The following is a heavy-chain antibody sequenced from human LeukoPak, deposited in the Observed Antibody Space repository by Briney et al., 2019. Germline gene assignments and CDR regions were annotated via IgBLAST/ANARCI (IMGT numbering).Heavy chain of an antibody. CDR3: ATDLYNWNRLSASRYAFDI. V-gene: IGHV1-24*01. CDR2: FDPEDGET. J-gene: IGHJ3*02. D-gene: IGHD1-1*01. CDR1: GYTLTELS. Sequence: GASVKVSCKASGYTLTELSMHWVRQAPGKGLEWMGGFDPEDGETIYAQKFQGRVTMTEDTSTDTAYMELSSLRSEDTAVYYCATDLYNWNRLSASRYAFDIWGQGTMVTVSS.